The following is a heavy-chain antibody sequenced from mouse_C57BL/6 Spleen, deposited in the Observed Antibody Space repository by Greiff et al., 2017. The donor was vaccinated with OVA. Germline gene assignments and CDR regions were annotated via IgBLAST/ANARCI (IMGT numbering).Heavy chain of an antibody. Sequence: EVQGVESGGGLVKPGGSLKLSCAASGFTFSSYAMSWVRQTPEKRLEWVATISDGGSYTYYPDNVKGRFTISRDNAKNNLYLQMSHLKSEDTAMYYCARYYGSRLFDYWGQGTTLTVSS. CDR1: GFTFSSYA. D-gene: IGHD1-1*01. V-gene: IGHV5-4*01. CDR3: ARYYGSRLFDY. J-gene: IGHJ2*01. CDR2: ISDGGSYT.